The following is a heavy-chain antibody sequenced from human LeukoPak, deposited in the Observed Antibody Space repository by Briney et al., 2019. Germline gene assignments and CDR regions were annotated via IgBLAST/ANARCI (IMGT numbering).Heavy chain of an antibody. CDR3: ATLGGYSASFDY. Sequence: ASVKVSCKASGYTFTSYGISWVRQAPGQGLEWMGGFDPEDGETIYAQKFQGRVTMTEDTSTDTAYMELSSLRSEDTAVYYCATLGGYSASFDYWGQGTLVTVSS. CDR1: GYTFTSYG. CDR2: FDPEDGET. V-gene: IGHV1-24*01. D-gene: IGHD4-11*01. J-gene: IGHJ4*02.